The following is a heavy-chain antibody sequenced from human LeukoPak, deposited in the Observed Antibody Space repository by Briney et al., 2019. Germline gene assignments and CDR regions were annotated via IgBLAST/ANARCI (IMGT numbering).Heavy chain of an antibody. CDR3: ASPYYDFWSGYYRGDDAFDI. J-gene: IGHJ3*02. Sequence: GGSLRLSCAASGFTFSDYYMSWIRQAPGKGLEWVSYISSSGSTIYYADSVKGRFTISRDNAKNSLYLQMNSLRAEDTAVYYCASPYYDFWSGYYRGDDAFDIWGQGTMVTVSS. V-gene: IGHV3-11*04. CDR2: ISSSGSTI. CDR1: GFTFSDYY. D-gene: IGHD3-3*01.